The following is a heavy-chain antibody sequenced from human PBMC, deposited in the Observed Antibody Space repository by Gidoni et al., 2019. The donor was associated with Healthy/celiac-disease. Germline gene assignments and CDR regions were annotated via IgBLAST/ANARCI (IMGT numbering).Heavy chain of an antibody. CDR1: GGSISSSSYY. CDR2: IYYSGST. CDR3: ARGMYSSGWYGYFQH. J-gene: IGHJ1*01. Sequence: QLQLQESGPGLVKPSATLSLTCTVSGGSISSSSYYWGWIRQPPGKGLEWIGSIYYSGSTYYNPSLKSRVTISVDTSKNQFSLKLRSVTAADTAVYYCARGMYSSGWYGYFQHWGQGTLVTVSS. D-gene: IGHD6-19*01. V-gene: IGHV4-39*01.